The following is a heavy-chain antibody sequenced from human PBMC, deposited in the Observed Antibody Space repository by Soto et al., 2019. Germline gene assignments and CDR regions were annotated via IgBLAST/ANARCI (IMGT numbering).Heavy chain of an antibody. V-gene: IGHV3-74*01. Sequence: GGSLRLSCEASGFAFTTYWMHWVRQAPGKGLVWVSGIKSDGTTTTYADSVKGRFTISRDNAKNTLYLQMSSLSAEDTAVYYCASLLASTYTPRPFDNWGQGTQVTVS. CDR2: IKSDGTTT. CDR1: GFAFTTYW. J-gene: IGHJ4*02. D-gene: IGHD2-2*02. CDR3: ASLLASTYTPRPFDN.